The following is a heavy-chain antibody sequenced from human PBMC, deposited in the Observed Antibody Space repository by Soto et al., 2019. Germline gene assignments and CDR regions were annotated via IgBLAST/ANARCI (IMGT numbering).Heavy chain of an antibody. J-gene: IGHJ6*03. CDR3: ARDLATMNEKYYYGSGTTIEAGLYYYYYYMDV. Sequence: GASVKVSCKASGGTFSSYTISWVRQAPGQGLEWMGRIIPILGIANYAQKFQGRVTITADKSTSTAYMELSSLRSEDTAVYYCARDLATMNEKYYYGSGTTIEAGLYYYYYYMDVWGKGTTVTVSS. CDR1: GGTFSSYT. CDR2: IIPILGIA. D-gene: IGHD3-10*01. V-gene: IGHV1-69*04.